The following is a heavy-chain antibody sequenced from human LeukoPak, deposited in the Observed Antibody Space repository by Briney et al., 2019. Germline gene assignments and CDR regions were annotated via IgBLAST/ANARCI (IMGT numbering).Heavy chain of an antibody. D-gene: IGHD4/OR15-4a*01. V-gene: IGHV3-64D*06. CDR2: ICSNGGST. CDR1: GFTSSSYA. CDR3: VKRLNIYFDY. J-gene: IGHJ4*02. Sequence: GGSLRLSCSASGFTSSSYAMHWVRPAPGKGLEFGSGICSNGGSTYYTDPVKGRLTISRDNSKNTVYLQMSSLRPEYTAVYFCVKRLNIYFDYWGQGTLVTVSS.